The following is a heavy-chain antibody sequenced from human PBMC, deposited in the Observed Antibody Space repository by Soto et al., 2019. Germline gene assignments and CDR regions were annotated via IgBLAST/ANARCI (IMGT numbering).Heavy chain of an antibody. D-gene: IGHD1-26*01. J-gene: IGHJ4*02. CDR3: ARSRWDLDY. Sequence: QVQLQESGPGLVKPSQTMSRTCTVSGGSISSGGYYWRWIRQYPGKGLEWIGYVYYSGSTYYNPSLKSRVTISVGKSTIPFSLKLRSVTAADTAVYYSARSRWDLDYCGQGTLVTVSS. CDR2: VYYSGST. CDR1: GGSISSGGYY. V-gene: IGHV4-31*03.